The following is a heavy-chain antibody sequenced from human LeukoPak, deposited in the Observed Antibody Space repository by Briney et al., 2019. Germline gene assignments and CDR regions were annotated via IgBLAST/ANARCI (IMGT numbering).Heavy chain of an antibody. Sequence: GGSLRLSCAASGFSFSSYGMHWVRQAPGKGLEWVAYMRSDRSTKYYADSVKGRFTISRDNSKKTLYLQMNSLRPEDTAVYYCAKGYDSSGYYLDYWGQGTLVTVSP. D-gene: IGHD3-22*01. V-gene: IGHV3-30*02. CDR1: GFSFSSYG. J-gene: IGHJ4*02. CDR2: MRSDRSTK. CDR3: AKGYDSSGYYLDY.